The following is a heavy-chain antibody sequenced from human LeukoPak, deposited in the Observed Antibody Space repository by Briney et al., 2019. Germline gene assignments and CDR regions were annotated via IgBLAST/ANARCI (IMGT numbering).Heavy chain of an antibody. CDR2: INDDSTDI. V-gene: IGHV3-48*04. J-gene: IGHJ4*02. CDR1: GFPFSLYA. Sequence: QPGGSLRLSCAASGFPFSLYAMNWVRQAPGKGLEWVSYINDDSTDIHYADSVKGRFSSSRDSARNTLYLQLSSLRAEDTAVYYCARDTFQPGLIDSWGQGTLVTVSS. D-gene: IGHD2-2*01. CDR3: ARDTFQPGLIDS.